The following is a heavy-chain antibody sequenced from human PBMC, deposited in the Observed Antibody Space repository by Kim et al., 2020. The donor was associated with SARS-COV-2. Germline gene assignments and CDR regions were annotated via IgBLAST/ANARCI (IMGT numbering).Heavy chain of an antibody. J-gene: IGHJ6*02. CDR3: AREIVSYYGMDV. CDR2: K. Sequence: KYYAASVKGRFTISRDNSKNTLYLQMNSLRAEYTAVYYCAREIVSYYGMDVWGQGTTVTVSS. V-gene: IGHV3-30*01. D-gene: IGHD1-26*01.